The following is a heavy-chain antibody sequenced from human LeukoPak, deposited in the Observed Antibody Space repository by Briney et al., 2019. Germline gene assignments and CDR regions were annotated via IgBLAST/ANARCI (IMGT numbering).Heavy chain of an antibody. CDR1: GYSFTSYW. D-gene: IGHD6-13*01. CDR3: ARDIAAAGTSYYYYGMDV. Sequence: GESLKISCKGSGYSFTSYWISWVRQMPGKGLEWMGRIDPSDSYTNYSPSFQGHLTISADKSISTAYLQWSSLKASDTAMYYCARDIAAAGTSYYYYGMDVWGQGTTVTVSS. CDR2: IDPSDSYT. J-gene: IGHJ6*02. V-gene: IGHV5-10-1*01.